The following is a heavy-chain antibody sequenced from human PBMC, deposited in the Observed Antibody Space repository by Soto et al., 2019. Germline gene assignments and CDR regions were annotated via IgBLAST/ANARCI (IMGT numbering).Heavy chain of an antibody. Sequence: VGSLRLSCAASGFTFSSYSMNWVRQAPGKGLEWVSSISSSSSYIYYADSVKGRFTISRDNAKNSLYLQMNSLRAEDTAVYYCARVGYYDSSGYLYYFDYWGQGTLVTVSS. CDR3: ARVGYYDSSGYLYYFDY. D-gene: IGHD3-22*01. CDR2: ISSSSSYI. V-gene: IGHV3-21*01. J-gene: IGHJ4*02. CDR1: GFTFSSYS.